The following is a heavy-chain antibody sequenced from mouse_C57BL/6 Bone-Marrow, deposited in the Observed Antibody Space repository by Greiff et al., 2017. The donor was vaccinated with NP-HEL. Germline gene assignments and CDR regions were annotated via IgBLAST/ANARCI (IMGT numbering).Heavy chain of an antibody. Sequence: QVQLQQPGAELVKPGASVKLSCKASGYTFTSYWMHWVKQRPGQGLEWIGMIHPNSGSTNYNEKFKSKATLTVDKSSSTAYMQLSSLTSEDSAVYYGARQGAYYGDYYAMDYWGQGTSVTVSS. J-gene: IGHJ4*01. D-gene: IGHD2-10*01. CDR2: IHPNSGST. CDR1: GYTFTSYW. CDR3: ARQGAYYGDYYAMDY. V-gene: IGHV1-64*01.